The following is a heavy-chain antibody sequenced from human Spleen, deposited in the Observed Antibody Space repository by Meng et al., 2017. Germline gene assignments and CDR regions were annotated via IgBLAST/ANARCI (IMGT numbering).Heavy chain of an antibody. D-gene: IGHD4-17*01. CDR3: ARYNFSGYGDYDNYFDY. Sequence: GGSLRLSCTASGYSFTTYWIAWVREMPGKGLEWMGIIYPGYSDTRYSPSFQGQVTFSADKPTDTAYLQCSSLKASDTAMYYCARYNFSGYGDYDNYFDYWGQGTLVTVSS. CDR1: GYSFTTYW. CDR2: IYPGYSDT. J-gene: IGHJ4*02. V-gene: IGHV5-51*04.